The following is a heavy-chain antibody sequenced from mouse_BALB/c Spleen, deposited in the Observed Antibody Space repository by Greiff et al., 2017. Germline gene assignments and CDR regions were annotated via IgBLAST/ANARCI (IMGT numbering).Heavy chain of an antibody. V-gene: IGHV14-3*02. D-gene: IGHD1-1*01. J-gene: IGHJ2*01. CDR2: IDPANGNT. Sequence: EVQLQQSGAELVKPGASVKLSCTASGFNIKDTYMHWVKQRPEQGLEWIGRIDPANGNTKYDPKFQGKATITADTSSNTAYLQLSSLTSEDTAVYYCASLRSSPYFDYWGQGTTLTVSS. CDR3: ASLRSSPYFDY. CDR1: GFNIKDTY.